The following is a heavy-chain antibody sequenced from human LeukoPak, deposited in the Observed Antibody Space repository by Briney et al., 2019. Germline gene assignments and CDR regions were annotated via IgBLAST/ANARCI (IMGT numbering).Heavy chain of an antibody. J-gene: IGHJ4*02. CDR3: ARDRERWVQTFDY. CDR2: ISYDGSNK. V-gene: IGHV3-30-3*01. CDR1: GVTFTTYA. D-gene: IGHD5-24*01. Sequence: AGRSLRPSCAASGVTFTTYAMHWVRRAPDKGLEWVAVISYDGSNKYYADSVKGRFTISRANSKKTLYLQMNSLRAEDTAVYYCARDRERWVQTFDYCGQGTLVTASS.